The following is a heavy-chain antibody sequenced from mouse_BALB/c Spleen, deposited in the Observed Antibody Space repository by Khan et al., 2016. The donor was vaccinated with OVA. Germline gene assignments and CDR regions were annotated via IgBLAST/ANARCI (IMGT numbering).Heavy chain of an antibody. CDR1: GYTLTDYG. CDR2: INTYTGET. Sequence: QIQLVQSGPELKKPGETVKISCKASGYTLTDYGMNWVKQAPGKGLKWMGWINTYTGETTYADDFKGRFAFSLETSASTAYLQINNLKTEDTATYFCSRSDGTYWFAYWCQGTLVTVSA. CDR3: SRSDGTYWFAY. J-gene: IGHJ3*01. D-gene: IGHD2-1*01. V-gene: IGHV9-3-1*01.